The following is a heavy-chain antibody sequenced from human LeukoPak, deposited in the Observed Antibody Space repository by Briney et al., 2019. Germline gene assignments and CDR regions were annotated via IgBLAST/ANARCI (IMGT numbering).Heavy chain of an antibody. CDR2: IKQDGSEI. CDR1: GFPFSSYW. V-gene: IGHV3-7*01. CDR3: ARDLSGVTGYTYGRGIDY. Sequence: GGSLRLSCAASGFPFSSYWMSWVRQAPGKGLEWVAIIKQDGSEIYYVDSVKGRFTIPRDNAKTSLYLQMNSLRAEDTAVYYCARDLSGVTGYTYGRGIDYWGQGTLVTVSS. D-gene: IGHD5-18*01. J-gene: IGHJ4*02.